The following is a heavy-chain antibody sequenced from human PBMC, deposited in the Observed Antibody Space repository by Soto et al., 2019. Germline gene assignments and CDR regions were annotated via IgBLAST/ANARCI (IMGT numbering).Heavy chain of an antibody. D-gene: IGHD6-13*01. J-gene: IGHJ3*02. CDR2: ISYDGSNK. CDR3: ANPGIAAAEDAFDI. CDR1: GFTFSSYG. Sequence: QVQLVESGGGVVQPGRSLRLSCAASGFTFSSYGMHWVRQAPGKGLEWVAVISYDGSNKYYADSVKGRFTISRDNSKNTLYLQMNSLRAEDTAVYYCANPGIAAAEDAFDIWGQGTMVTVSS. V-gene: IGHV3-30*18.